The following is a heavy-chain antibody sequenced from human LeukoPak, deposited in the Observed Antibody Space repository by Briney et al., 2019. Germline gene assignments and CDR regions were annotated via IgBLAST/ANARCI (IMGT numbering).Heavy chain of an antibody. J-gene: IGHJ4*02. CDR2: IYYSGST. CDR1: GGSISSYY. CDR3: ARHQASSGSPRFDY. V-gene: IGHV4-59*08. D-gene: IGHD3-10*01. Sequence: PSETLSLTCTVSGGSISSYYWSWIRQPAGKGLEWIGHIYYSGSTNYNPSLKSRVTISVDTSKNQFSLKLNSVTAADTAVYYCARHQASSGSPRFDYWGQGTLVTVSS.